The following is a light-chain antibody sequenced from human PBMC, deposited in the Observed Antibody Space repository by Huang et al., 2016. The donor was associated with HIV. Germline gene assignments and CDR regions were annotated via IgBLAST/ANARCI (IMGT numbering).Light chain of an antibody. V-gene: IGKV3-15*01. CDR1: QSLSRN. Sequence: EIVMTQSPATLSVSPGESATLSCRASQSLSRNLAWYQQKPGQGPSLLIYAASTRATGIPDRFSGSGYGTEFTLTISSLQSEDFAIYYCQQYNNFYSFGPGTKVDIK. CDR2: AAS. CDR3: QQYNNFYS. J-gene: IGKJ3*01.